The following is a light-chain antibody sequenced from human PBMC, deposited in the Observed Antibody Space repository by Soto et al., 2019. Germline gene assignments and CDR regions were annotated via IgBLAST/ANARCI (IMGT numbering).Light chain of an antibody. V-gene: IGKV1-39*01. CDR2: AAS. CDR3: QQSYSTPPIT. CDR1: QSISSY. Sequence: DIQMTQSPSSLSASVGDRFTITCRASQSISSYLNWYQQKPGKAPKLLIYAASSLQSGVPSRFSGSGSGTDFTLTISSLQPEDFATYYCQQSYSTPPITFGQGTRLE. J-gene: IGKJ5*01.